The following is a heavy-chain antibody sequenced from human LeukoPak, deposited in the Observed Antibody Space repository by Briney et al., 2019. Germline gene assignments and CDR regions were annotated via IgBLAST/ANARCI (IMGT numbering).Heavy chain of an antibody. Sequence: PGGSPRLSCAASGFTFGSYGVHWVRQAPGKGLEWVAVIWYDGSNKYYADSVKGRFTISRDNSKNTLYLQMNSLRAEDAAVYYCAGGGTSLHYWGQGTLVTVSS. CDR1: GFTFGSYG. CDR3: AGGGTSLHY. CDR2: IWYDGSNK. D-gene: IGHD3-16*01. V-gene: IGHV3-33*01. J-gene: IGHJ4*02.